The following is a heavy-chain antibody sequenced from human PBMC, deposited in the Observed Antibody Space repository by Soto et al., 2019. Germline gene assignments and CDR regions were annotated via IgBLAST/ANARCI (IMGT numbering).Heavy chain of an antibody. V-gene: IGHV3-23*01. CDR2: ITGSGSST. CDR3: AKGTAPAY. J-gene: IGHJ4*02. Sequence: HPGGSLRLSCAASGFTFSSYAMSWVRQAPGKGLEWVSSITGSGSSTYYADSVKGRFTISRDNSKNTLYLQMNSLRAEDTAVYYCAKGTAPAYWGQGSLVTVSS. D-gene: IGHD2-2*01. CDR1: GFTFSSYA.